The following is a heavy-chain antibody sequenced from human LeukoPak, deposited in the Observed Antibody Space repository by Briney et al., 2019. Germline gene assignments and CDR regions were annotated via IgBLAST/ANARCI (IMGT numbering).Heavy chain of an antibody. CDR3: ARELRCSRGTCYTFEGYYYAMDV. D-gene: IGHD2-15*01. Sequence: NPSETLSLTCTVSGDSISSNNFYWDWIRQPPGKGLEWIGGVYYSGSTYYNPSLKSRLTISVDASRNQFSLSLSSVTAADTAVYYCARELRCSRGTCYTFEGYYYAMDVWGQGTTVTVSS. V-gene: IGHV4-39*02. CDR1: GDSISSNNFY. CDR2: VYYSGST. J-gene: IGHJ6*02.